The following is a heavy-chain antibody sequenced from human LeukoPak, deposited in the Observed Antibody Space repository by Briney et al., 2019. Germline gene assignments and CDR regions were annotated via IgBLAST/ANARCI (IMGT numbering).Heavy chain of an antibody. D-gene: IGHD6-13*01. CDR2: ISTYNGNT. CDR1: GYTLTSYG. J-gene: IGHJ6*03. Sequence: ASVKASCKASGYTLTSYGVSWVRQAPGQGLEWMGRISTYNGNTNYAQKFRGRVTMTTGTSTSTAYMELRSLTSDDTAVYYCAREIIAGPYYYMDVWGKGTTVTVSS. CDR3: AREIIAGPYYYMDV. V-gene: IGHV1-18*01.